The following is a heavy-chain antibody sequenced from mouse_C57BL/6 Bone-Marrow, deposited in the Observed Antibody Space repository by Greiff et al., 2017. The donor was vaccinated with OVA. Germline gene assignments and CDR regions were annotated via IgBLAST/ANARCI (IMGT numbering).Heavy chain of an antibody. J-gene: IGHJ4*01. D-gene: IGHD1-1*01. Sequence: VQLVESGPGLVAPSQSLSITCTVSGFSLTSYAISWVRQPPGKGLEWLGVIWTGGSTNYNSALKSRLSISTDNSKSQVFLKMNSLQTDDTARYYCARNYRRDYGSSYTPYAMDYWGQGTSVTVSS. CDR3: ARNYRRDYGSSYTPYAMDY. V-gene: IGHV2-9-1*01. CDR1: GFSLTSYA. CDR2: IWTGGST.